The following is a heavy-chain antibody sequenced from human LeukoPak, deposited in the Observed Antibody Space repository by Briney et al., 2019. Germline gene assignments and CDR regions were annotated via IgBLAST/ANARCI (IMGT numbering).Heavy chain of an antibody. Sequence: SETLSLTCTVSGGSISSSSYYWGWIRQPPGKGLEWIGSIYYSGSTYYNPSLKSRVTISVDTSKNQFSLKLSSVTAADTAVYYCARGYCSGGSCYPVDYWGQGTLVTVSS. CDR1: GGSISSSSYY. CDR3: ARGYCSGGSCYPVDY. J-gene: IGHJ4*02. D-gene: IGHD2-15*01. CDR2: IYYSGST. V-gene: IGHV4-39*07.